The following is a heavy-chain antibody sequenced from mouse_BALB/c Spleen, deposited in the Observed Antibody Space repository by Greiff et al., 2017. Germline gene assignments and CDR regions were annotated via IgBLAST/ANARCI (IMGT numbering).Heavy chain of an antibody. Sequence: LVESGPELVKPGASVRISCKASGYTFTSYYIHWVKQRPGQGLEWIGWIYPGNVNTKYNEKFKGKATLTADKSSSTAYMQLSSLTSEDSAVYFCANYDYDGWYFDVWGAGTTVTVSS. V-gene: IGHV1S56*01. CDR1: GYTFTSYY. CDR3: ANYDYDGWYFDV. J-gene: IGHJ1*01. D-gene: IGHD2-4*01. CDR2: IYPGNVNT.